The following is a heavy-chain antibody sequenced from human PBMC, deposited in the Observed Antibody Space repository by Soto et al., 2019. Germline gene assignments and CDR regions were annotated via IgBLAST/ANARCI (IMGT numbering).Heavy chain of an antibody. Sequence: GGSLRLSCAASGFTFSSYGMHWVRQAPGKGLEWVAVISYDGSNKYYAESVKGRFTISRDNSKNTLYLQMNSLRAEDTAVYYCAKSLDWDDPYGMDVWGQGTTVTVSS. J-gene: IGHJ6*02. CDR3: AKSLDWDDPYGMDV. CDR1: GFTFSSYG. D-gene: IGHD1-1*01. CDR2: ISYDGSNK. V-gene: IGHV3-30*18.